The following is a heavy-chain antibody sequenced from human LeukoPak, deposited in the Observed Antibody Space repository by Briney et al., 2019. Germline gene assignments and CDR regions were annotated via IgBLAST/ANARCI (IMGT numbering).Heavy chain of an antibody. CDR1: GFTFSSYG. CDR3: AKDLDTATEFDY. J-gene: IGHJ4*02. D-gene: IGHD5-18*01. CDR2: IWYDGSNK. V-gene: IGHV3-33*06. Sequence: GRSLRLSCAASGFTFSSYGMHWVRQAPGKGLEGVAVIWYDGSNKYYADSVKGRFTISRDNSKNTLYLQMNSLRAEDTAVYYCAKDLDTATEFDYWGQGTLVTVSS.